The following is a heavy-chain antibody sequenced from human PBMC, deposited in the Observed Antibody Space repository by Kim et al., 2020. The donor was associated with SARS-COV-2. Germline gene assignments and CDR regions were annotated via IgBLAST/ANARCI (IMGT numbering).Heavy chain of an antibody. V-gene: IGHV4-31*01. Sequence: SETLSLTCTVSGGSISSGCYYWSWIRQHPGKGLEWIGYIYYSGSTYYNPSLKSLVTISVDTSKNQFSLKLSSLTAADTAVYYCAREPLKNPVPLGYYYYHGMDGCGQGTTVTVSS. CDR1: GGSISSGCYY. CDR2: IYYSGST. J-gene: IGHJ6*02. CDR3: AREPLKNPVPLGYYYYHGMDG.